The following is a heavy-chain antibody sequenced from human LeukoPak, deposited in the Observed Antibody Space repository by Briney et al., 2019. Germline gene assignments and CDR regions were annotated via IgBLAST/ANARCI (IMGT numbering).Heavy chain of an antibody. Sequence: PGGSLRLSCAASGFTFSSYSMNWVRQAPGKGLEWVSSISSSSYIYYADSVKSRFTISRDNAKNSLYLQMNSLRAEDTAVYYCARDARVEDYYGMDVWGQGTTFTVSS. V-gene: IGHV3-21*01. J-gene: IGHJ6*02. D-gene: IGHD3-3*01. CDR3: ARDARVEDYYGMDV. CDR2: ISSSSYI. CDR1: GFTFSSYS.